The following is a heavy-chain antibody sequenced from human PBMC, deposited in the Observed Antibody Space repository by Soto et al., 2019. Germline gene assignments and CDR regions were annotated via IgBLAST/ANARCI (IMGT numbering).Heavy chain of an antibody. V-gene: IGHV3-23*01. CDR1: GFTFRDYA. J-gene: IGHJ4*02. CDR3: GKERRGSGWSVCNF. Sequence: AQLLESGGGLVQPGGSLRLSCAASGFTFRDYAMNWVRQAPGKGLEWVSDISGSGDSARYADSVKGRFTISRDNSRDTLYLEMNTLIVDDTAVYYCGKERRGSGWSVCNFWGQGTLVTVSS. CDR2: ISGSGDSA. D-gene: IGHD6-19*01.